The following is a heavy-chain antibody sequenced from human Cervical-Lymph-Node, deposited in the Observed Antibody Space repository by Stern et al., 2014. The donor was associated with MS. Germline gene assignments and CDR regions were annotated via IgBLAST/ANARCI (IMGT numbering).Heavy chain of an antibody. CDR1: GGSISSGTYY. CDR2: IYYTGST. J-gene: IGHJ5*02. Sequence: QVQLQESGPGLVKPSQTLSLTCTVSGGSISSGTYYWSWIRQHPGKGLEWIGYIYYTGSTYYNSSLKSRVTISVDMSKNQFSLKLSSVTAADTAVYYCARAPPVQARTRWFDPWGQGTLVIVSS. CDR3: ARAPPVQARTRWFDP. V-gene: IGHV4-31*03.